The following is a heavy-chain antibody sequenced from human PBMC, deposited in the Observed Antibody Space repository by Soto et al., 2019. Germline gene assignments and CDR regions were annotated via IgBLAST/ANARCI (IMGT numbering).Heavy chain of an antibody. D-gene: IGHD6-6*01. CDR1: GGTFSSYA. J-gene: IGHJ6*02. CDR2: IIPIFGTA. Sequence: QVQLVQSGAEVKKPGSSVKVSCKASGGTFSSYAISWVRQAPGQGLEWMGGIIPIFGTANYAQKFQGRVTITADEATSTAYMELSSLRSEATAVYYCARDETGTYSSSLTGYYYYGMAVGGQGSTVTVSS. V-gene: IGHV1-69*01. CDR3: ARDETGTYSSSLTGYYYYGMAV.